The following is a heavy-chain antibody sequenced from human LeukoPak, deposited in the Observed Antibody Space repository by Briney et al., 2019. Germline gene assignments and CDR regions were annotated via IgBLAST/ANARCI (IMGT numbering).Heavy chain of an antibody. CDR2: INPGGSST. J-gene: IGHJ4*02. V-gene: IGHV3-74*01. CDR1: GFTFSRYW. Sequence: PGGPVRLSCAASGFTFSRYWMHWVRQVPGKGLYWVSRINPGGSSTNYADSVQGRFTISRDNAKNTLYPQMSSLRADDTAIYYCWVYYFDASAYYALDYWGQGTLVTVSS. CDR3: WVYYFDASAYYALDY. D-gene: IGHD3-22*01.